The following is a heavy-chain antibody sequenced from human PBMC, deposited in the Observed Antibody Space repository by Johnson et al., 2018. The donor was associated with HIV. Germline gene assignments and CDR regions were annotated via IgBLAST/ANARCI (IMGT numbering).Heavy chain of an antibody. J-gene: IGHJ3*02. Sequence: EKLVEYGGGLVQPGGSLRLSCAASGFTVSSNYMSWVRQAPGKGLAWVSVIYSGGSTYYADSVKGRFTISRDNSKNTLYLQMNSLRAEDTAVYYCARVPWSLDAFDIWGQGTMVTVSS. D-gene: IGHD2-15*01. V-gene: IGHV3-66*01. CDR2: IYSGGST. CDR1: GFTVSSNY. CDR3: ARVPWSLDAFDI.